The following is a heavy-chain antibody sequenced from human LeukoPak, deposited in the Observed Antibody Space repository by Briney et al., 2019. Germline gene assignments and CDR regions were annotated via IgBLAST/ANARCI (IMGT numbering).Heavy chain of an antibody. Sequence: GGSLRLSCAASGFTVSSNYMSWVRQAPGKGLEWVSVTYSGGSTYYADSVKGRFTISRDNSKNTLYLQMNSLRAEDTAVYYCAREGTMVRGADYWGQGTLVTVSS. V-gene: IGHV3-66*02. CDR2: TYSGGST. D-gene: IGHD3-10*01. CDR1: GFTVSSNY. CDR3: AREGTMVRGADY. J-gene: IGHJ4*02.